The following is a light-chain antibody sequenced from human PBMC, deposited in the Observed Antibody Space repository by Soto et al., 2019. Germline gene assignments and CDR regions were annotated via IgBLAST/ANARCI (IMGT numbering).Light chain of an antibody. CDR1: QSISRY. Sequence: IVLTQSPGTLSLSPVERTTLSCRASQSISRYLAWYQQKPGQGPRLLIYGASSRATGTPDRFSGSGSGTEFTLTISSLQSEDFAVYYCQQYNNWPITFGQGTRLEIK. CDR3: QQYNNWPIT. CDR2: GAS. V-gene: IGKV3D-15*01. J-gene: IGKJ5*01.